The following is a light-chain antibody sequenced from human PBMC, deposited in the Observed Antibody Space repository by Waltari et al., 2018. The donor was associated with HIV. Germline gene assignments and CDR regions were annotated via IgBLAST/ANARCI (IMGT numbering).Light chain of an antibody. CDR3: CSYAGSHWV. CDR2: DIS. V-gene: IGLV2-11*01. Sequence: QSALTRPRSVSGSPGQSVTISCTGTSSDVGGYNYVSWYQQHPGKAPKLMIYDISKRPSGVPDRFAGSKSDNTASLTISGLQAEDEAHYYCCSYAGSHWVFGGGTKLTVL. J-gene: IGLJ3*02. CDR1: SSDVGGYNY.